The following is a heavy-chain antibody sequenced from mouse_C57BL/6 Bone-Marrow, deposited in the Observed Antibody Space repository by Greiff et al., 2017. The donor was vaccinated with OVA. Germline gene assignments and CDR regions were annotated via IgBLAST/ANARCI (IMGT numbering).Heavy chain of an antibody. J-gene: IGHJ3*01. V-gene: IGHV5-4*01. Sequence: VQLKESGGGLVKPGGSLKLSCAASGFTFSSYAMSWVRQTPEKRLEWVATISDGGSYTYYPDNVKGRFTISRDNAKNNLYLQMSHLKSEDTAMYYCAREDYGSSSWFAYWGQGTLVTVSA. D-gene: IGHD1-1*01. CDR2: ISDGGSYT. CDR3: AREDYGSSSWFAY. CDR1: GFTFSSYA.